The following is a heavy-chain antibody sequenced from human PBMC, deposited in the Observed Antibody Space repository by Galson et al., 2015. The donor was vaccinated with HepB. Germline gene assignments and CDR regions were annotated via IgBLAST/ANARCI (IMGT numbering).Heavy chain of an antibody. CDR1: GFTFSTFW. CDR3: ARGAVQRVLRYYHGMDV. Sequence: SLRLSCAASGFTFSTFWMTWVRQAPGKGLEWVANIKQDGSDEDYLGSVRGRFTISRDNAKNSLYLQMNSLRAEDTAVYFCARGAVQRVLRYYHGMDVWGQGTTVTVSS. D-gene: IGHD4/OR15-4a*01. V-gene: IGHV3-7*01. CDR2: IKQDGSDE. J-gene: IGHJ6*02.